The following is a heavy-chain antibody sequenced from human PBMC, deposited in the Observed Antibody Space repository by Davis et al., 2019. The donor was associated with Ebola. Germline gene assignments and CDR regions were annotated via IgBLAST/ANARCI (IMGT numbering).Heavy chain of an antibody. CDR2: IIPVFRTA. V-gene: IGHV1-69*13. CDR1: GYTFTTYY. Sequence: AASVKVSCKASGYTFTTYYMHWVRQAPGHGLEWMGGIIPVFRTANYAQKLQGRVTITADESTRTAYMELSGLRSEDTAVYYCAHLGPQRYCSGGGCHGYLDYWGQGTLVIVSS. J-gene: IGHJ4*02. CDR3: AHLGPQRYCSGGGCHGYLDY. D-gene: IGHD2-15*01.